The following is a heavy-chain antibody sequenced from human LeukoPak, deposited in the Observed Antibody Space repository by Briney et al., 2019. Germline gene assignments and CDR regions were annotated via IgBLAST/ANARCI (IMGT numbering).Heavy chain of an antibody. V-gene: IGHV4-59*01. J-gene: IGHJ3*02. Sequence: SETLSLTCTVSGGSISNYYWSWIRQPPGKGLEWIGYIYYSGSTNYNPSLKSRVTISVDTSKNQFSLKLSSVTAADTAVYYCAREAGSFDTWGQGTMVTVSS. CDR3: AREAGSFDT. D-gene: IGHD1-26*01. CDR1: GGSISNYY. CDR2: IYYSGST.